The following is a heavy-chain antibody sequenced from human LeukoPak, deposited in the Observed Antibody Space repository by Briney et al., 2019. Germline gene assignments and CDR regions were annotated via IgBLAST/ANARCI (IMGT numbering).Heavy chain of an antibody. CDR1: GGSISSYY. CDR2: IYYSGST. J-gene: IGHJ4*02. Sequence: SETLSLTCTVSGGSISSYYWSWIRQPPGKGLEWIGYIYYSGSTNYNPSLKSRVTISVDTSKNQLSLKLSSVTAADTAVYYCATGQVNYYGSGSDHFDYWGQGTLVTVSS. D-gene: IGHD3-10*01. V-gene: IGHV4-59*01. CDR3: ATGQVNYYGSGSDHFDY.